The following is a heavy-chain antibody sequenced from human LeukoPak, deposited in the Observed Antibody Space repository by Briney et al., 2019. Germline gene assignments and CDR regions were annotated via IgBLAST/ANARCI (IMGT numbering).Heavy chain of an antibody. CDR2: ISSSSSYI. J-gene: IGHJ4*02. Sequence: GGSLRLSCAASGFTFSSYSMSWVRQAPGKGLEWVSSISSSSSYIYYADSVKGRFTISRDNAKNSLYLQMNSLRAEDTAVYYCARDWADAIDYWGQGTLVTVSS. CDR3: ARDWADAIDY. D-gene: IGHD3-16*01. CDR1: GFTFSSYS. V-gene: IGHV3-21*01.